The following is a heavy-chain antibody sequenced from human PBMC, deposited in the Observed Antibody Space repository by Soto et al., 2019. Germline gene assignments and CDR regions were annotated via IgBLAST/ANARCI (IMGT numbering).Heavy chain of an antibody. CDR2: IYYSGST. CDR3: ARQYYHFWSGYYYPTSPFDY. D-gene: IGHD3-3*01. J-gene: IGHJ4*02. Sequence: LSLTCTVSGGSISSSSYYWGWIRQPPGKGLEWIGSIYYSGSTYYNPSLKSRVTISVDTSKNQFSLKLSSVTAADTAVYYCARQYYHFWSGYYYPTSPFDYWGQGTLVTVSS. CDR1: GGSISSSSYY. V-gene: IGHV4-39*01.